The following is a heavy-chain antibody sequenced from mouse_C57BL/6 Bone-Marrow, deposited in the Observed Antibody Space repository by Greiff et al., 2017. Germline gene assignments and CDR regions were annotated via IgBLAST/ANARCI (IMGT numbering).Heavy chain of an antibody. J-gene: IGHJ3*01. D-gene: IGHD1-1*01. Sequence: EVQLQQSGAELVRPGASVKLSCTASGFNIKDYYMHWVKQRPEQGLEWIGRIDPEDGDTEYAPKFQGKATMTVDKSSSTAYMQLSSLTSEDSAVYYCAREDTTVPQFAYWGQGTLVTVSA. CDR1: GFNIKDYY. CDR2: IDPEDGDT. CDR3: AREDTTVPQFAY. V-gene: IGHV14-1*01.